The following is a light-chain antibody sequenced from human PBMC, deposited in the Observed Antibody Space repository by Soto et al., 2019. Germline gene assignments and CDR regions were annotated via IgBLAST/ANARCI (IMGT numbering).Light chain of an antibody. J-gene: IGKJ5*01. V-gene: IGKV3-15*01. CDR2: GAS. CDR3: QQYTNWPIT. CDR1: ASISSN. Sequence: EIVMTQSPATLSVSPGERPSLSCRASASISSNLARYQQRPGQAPRLLMYGASTRATGIPARLSGIGSGTEFTLTISSLHSEDFAVYYCQQYTNWPITFGQGTRLEIK.